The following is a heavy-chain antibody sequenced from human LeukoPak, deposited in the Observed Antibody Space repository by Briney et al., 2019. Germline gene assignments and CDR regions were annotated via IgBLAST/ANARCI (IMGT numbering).Heavy chain of an antibody. CDR2: ISYDGSNK. J-gene: IGHJ5*02. CDR1: GFTFSSYG. V-gene: IGHV3-30*18. D-gene: IGHD3-9*01. Sequence: GGSLRLSCAASGFTFSSYGMHWVRPAPGKGLEWVAVISYDGSNKYYADSVKGRFTISRDNSKNTLYLQMHSLRAEDTAVYYCAKDGDLTGYYNWFDPWGQGTLVTVSS. CDR3: AKDGDLTGYYNWFDP.